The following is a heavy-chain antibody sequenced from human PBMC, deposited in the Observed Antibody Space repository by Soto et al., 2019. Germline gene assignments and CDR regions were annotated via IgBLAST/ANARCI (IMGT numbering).Heavy chain of an antibody. D-gene: IGHD3-10*01. CDR3: AKDLWVERATIDAFDI. J-gene: IGHJ3*02. Sequence: GGSLRLSCAASGFTFSSYGMHWVRQAPGKGLEWVAVISYDGSNKYYADSVKGRFTISRDNSKNTLYLQMNSLRAEDTAAYYCAKDLWVERATIDAFDIWGQGTMVTVSS. CDR1: GFTFSSYG. CDR2: ISYDGSNK. V-gene: IGHV3-30*18.